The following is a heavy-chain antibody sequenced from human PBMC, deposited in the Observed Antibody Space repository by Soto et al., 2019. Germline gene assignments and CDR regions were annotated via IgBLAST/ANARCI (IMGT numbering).Heavy chain of an antibody. D-gene: IGHD2-8*01. Sequence: QVPLVQSGAEVKKPGASVKVSCKASGYTFINYAMHWVRQAPGQSLEWMGWINGGKGNTKYSEKIQGRVTITRDTSASTAYMELSSLRSEDTAVYYCASGMVDAFQIWGQGTMVTVSS. CDR1: GYTFINYA. CDR3: ASGMVDAFQI. V-gene: IGHV1-3*01. CDR2: INGGKGNT. J-gene: IGHJ3*02.